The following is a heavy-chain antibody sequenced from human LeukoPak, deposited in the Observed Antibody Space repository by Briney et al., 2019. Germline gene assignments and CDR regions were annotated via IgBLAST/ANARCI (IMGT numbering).Heavy chain of an antibody. CDR3: ARDPRGPTGYDHSGRDSFDY. Sequence: PGGSLRLSCAASGFTFSSYWMSWVRQAPGKGLEWVANIKQDGSEKYYADSVKGRFTISRDNSKNTLYLQMNSLRGEDTAVYYCARDPRGPTGYDHSGRDSFDYWGQGTLVTVSS. V-gene: IGHV3-7*01. D-gene: IGHD3-22*01. CDR2: IKQDGSEK. CDR1: GFTFSSYW. J-gene: IGHJ4*02.